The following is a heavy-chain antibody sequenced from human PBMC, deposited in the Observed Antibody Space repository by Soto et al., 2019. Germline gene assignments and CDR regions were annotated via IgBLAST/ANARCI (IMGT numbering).Heavy chain of an antibody. V-gene: IGHV1-18*01. Sequence: GASVKVSCKSSGYTFNSYGISWVRQAPGQGLEWMGWISAYNGNTNYVQKVQGRVTMTTDTSTSTAYMELRSLRSDDTAVYYCARFMIRGVIGPWGQGTLVTVSS. J-gene: IGHJ5*02. CDR2: ISAYNGNT. D-gene: IGHD3-10*01. CDR3: ARFMIRGVIGP. CDR1: GYTFNSYG.